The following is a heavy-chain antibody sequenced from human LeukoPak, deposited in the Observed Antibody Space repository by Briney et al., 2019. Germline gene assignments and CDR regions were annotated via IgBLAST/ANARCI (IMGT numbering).Heavy chain of an antibody. V-gene: IGHV1-24*01. Sequence: SVKVSCKVSGYTLTELSMHWVRQAPGKGLEWMGGFDPKDGETIYAQKFQGRVTMTEDTSTDTAYMELSSLRSEDTAVYYCATEIGGSPYSSVWYRLDWGQGTLVTVSS. CDR1: GYTLTELS. CDR3: ATEIGGSPYSSVWYRLD. CDR2: FDPKDGET. J-gene: IGHJ4*02. D-gene: IGHD6-19*01.